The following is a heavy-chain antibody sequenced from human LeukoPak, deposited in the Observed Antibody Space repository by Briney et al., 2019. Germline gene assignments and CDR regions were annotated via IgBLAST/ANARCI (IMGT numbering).Heavy chain of an antibody. V-gene: IGHV1-3*01. CDR3: AMSVEMPPIPSFDY. CDR1: GYAFTNYA. CDR2: VNAGNGNT. D-gene: IGHD5-24*01. Sequence: ASVKVSCKASGYAFTNYAIQWVRQAPGQRLEWMGWVNAGNGNTRYSPKFQGRVTIARDTSASTAYMELSSLTSEDTAVYYCAMSVEMPPIPSFDYWGQGTLVTVSS. J-gene: IGHJ4*02.